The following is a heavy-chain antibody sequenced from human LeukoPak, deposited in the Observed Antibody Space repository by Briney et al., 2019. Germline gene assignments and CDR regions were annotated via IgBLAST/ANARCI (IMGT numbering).Heavy chain of an antibody. D-gene: IGHD6-13*01. Sequence: SETLSLTCAVYGGSFSGYYWSWIRQPPGKGLEWIGEINHSGSTNYNPSLKSRVTISVDTSKNQFSLKLSSVTAADTAVYYCARVSSTIPRAFDIWGQGTMVTVSS. CDR1: GGSFSGYY. J-gene: IGHJ3*02. CDR2: INHSGST. CDR3: ARVSSTIPRAFDI. V-gene: IGHV4-34*01.